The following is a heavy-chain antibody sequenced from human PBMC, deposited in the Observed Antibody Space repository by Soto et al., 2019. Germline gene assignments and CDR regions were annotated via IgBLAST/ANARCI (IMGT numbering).Heavy chain of an antibody. J-gene: IGHJ4*02. D-gene: IGHD2-15*01. CDR2: IFTGGDT. CDR1: GFTFGDYA. CDR3: AKELHGNSGAPLYYFDS. V-gene: IGHV3-53*01. Sequence: PGGSLRLSCTASGFTFGDYAMSWVRQAPGKGLEWVSVIFTGGDTYSADSVKGRFTMSRDSSKTTLYLQMNSLRAEDTAVYYCAKELHGNSGAPLYYFDSWGPGTLVTVSS.